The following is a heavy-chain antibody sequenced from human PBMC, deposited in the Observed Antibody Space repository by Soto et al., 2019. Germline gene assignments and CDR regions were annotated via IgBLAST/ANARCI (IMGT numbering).Heavy chain of an antibody. D-gene: IGHD2-2*01. V-gene: IGHV4-31*03. CDR1: GGSISSGGYY. CDR2: IYYSGST. CDR3: AREIVVPAAIVYWFDP. Sequence: QVQLQESGPGLVKPSQTLSLTCTVSGGSISSGGYYWSWIRQHPGKGLEWIGYIYYSGSTYYNPSLKSRVTISVDTSKTQFSLKLSSVTAADTAVYYCAREIVVPAAIVYWFDPWGQGTLVTVSS. J-gene: IGHJ5*02.